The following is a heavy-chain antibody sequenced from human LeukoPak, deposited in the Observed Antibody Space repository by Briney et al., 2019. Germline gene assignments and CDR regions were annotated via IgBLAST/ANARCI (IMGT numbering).Heavy chain of an antibody. D-gene: IGHD3-3*01. CDR2: INPNSGGT. Sequence: GASVKVSCKASGYTFTGYYMHWARQAPGQGLEWMGWINPNSGGTNYAQKFQGRVTMTRDTSISTAYMELSRLRSDDTAVYYCAGGAKNFWRGYSSGLGYNWFDPWGQGTLVTVSS. J-gene: IGHJ5*02. V-gene: IGHV1-2*02. CDR1: GYTFTGYY. CDR3: AGGAKNFWRGYSSGLGYNWFDP.